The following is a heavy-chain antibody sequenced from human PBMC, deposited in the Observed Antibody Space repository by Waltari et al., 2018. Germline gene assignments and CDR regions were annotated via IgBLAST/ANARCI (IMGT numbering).Heavy chain of an antibody. V-gene: IGHV3-48*03. J-gene: IGHJ4*02. CDR2: SSSTGSII. Sequence: EVQLVESGGNLVQPGGSLRLYCAASGFTFCDYEMNGVRQAPGKGLECVAYSSSTGSIIYYADSVKGRFTNSRDNAKNSLFLQMNSLRADDTAVYYCVRVASRRAGGDYWGQGTLVTVSS. CDR1: GFTFCDYE. CDR3: VRVASRRAGGDY.